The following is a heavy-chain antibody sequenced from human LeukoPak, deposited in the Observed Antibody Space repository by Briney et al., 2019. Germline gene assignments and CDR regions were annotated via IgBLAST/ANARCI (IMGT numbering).Heavy chain of an antibody. CDR3: ARANQLLHDAFDI. V-gene: IGHV4-61*01. CDR1: GGSISSSSYY. D-gene: IGHD2-2*01. J-gene: IGHJ3*02. Sequence: SETLSLTCTVSGGSISSSSYYWSWIRQPPGKGLEWIGYIYYSGSTNYNPSLKSRVTISVDTSKNQFSLKLSSVTAADTAVYYCARANQLLHDAFDIWGQGTMVTVSS. CDR2: IYYSGST.